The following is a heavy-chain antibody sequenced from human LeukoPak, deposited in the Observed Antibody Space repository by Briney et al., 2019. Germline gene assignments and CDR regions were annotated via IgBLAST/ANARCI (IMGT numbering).Heavy chain of an antibody. J-gene: IGHJ4*02. Sequence: GGSLRLSCAASGFTFSSYEMNWVRQAPGKGLEWVSYISSSGSTIYYADSVKGRFTISRDNAKNSLYPQMNSLRAEDTAVYYCARVYDFWSGYYLYWGQGTLVTVSS. CDR3: ARVYDFWSGYYLY. CDR1: GFTFSSYE. D-gene: IGHD3-3*01. V-gene: IGHV3-48*03. CDR2: ISSSGSTI.